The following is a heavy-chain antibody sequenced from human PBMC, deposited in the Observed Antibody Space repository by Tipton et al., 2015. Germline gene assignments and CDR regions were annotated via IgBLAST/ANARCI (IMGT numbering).Heavy chain of an antibody. V-gene: IGHV3-21*01. Sequence: GSLRLSCAASGFRFNDYAMNWVRQAPGKGLEWVSSISSSSSYIYYADSVKGRFTISRDRASLYLQMNSLTDEDTAVYYCARYGTPSSNYWFFDLWGRGTLVTVSS. CDR2: ISSSSSYI. D-gene: IGHD1-26*01. J-gene: IGHJ2*01. CDR3: ARYGTPSSNYWFFDL. CDR1: GFRFNDYA.